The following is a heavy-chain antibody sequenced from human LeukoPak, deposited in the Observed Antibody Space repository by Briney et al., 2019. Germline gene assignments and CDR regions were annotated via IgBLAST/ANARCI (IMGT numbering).Heavy chain of an antibody. V-gene: IGHV4-39*01. Sequence: PSETLSLTCTVSGGSISSSSYYWGWIRQPPGKGLEWIGSIYYSGSTYYNPCLKSRVTISVDTSKNQFSLKLSSVTAADTAVYYCARLDRAERGYVWGSYLDYWGQGTLVTVSS. D-gene: IGHD3-16*02. CDR1: GGSISSSSYY. CDR3: ARLDRAERGYVWGSYLDY. J-gene: IGHJ4*02. CDR2: IYYSGST.